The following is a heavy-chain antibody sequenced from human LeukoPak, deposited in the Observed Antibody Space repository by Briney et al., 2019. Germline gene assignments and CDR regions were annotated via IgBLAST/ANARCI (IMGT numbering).Heavy chain of an antibody. Sequence: SETLSLTCTVSGGSISSYYWSWIRQPPGKGLEWIGYIYYSGSTNYNPSLKSRVTISVDTSKNQFSLKLSSVTAADTAVYYCARVGSSWYDYYYYYMDVWGKGTTVTVSS. CDR1: GGSISSYY. D-gene: IGHD6-13*01. J-gene: IGHJ6*03. CDR2: IYYSGST. CDR3: ARVGSSWYDYYYYYMDV. V-gene: IGHV4-59*01.